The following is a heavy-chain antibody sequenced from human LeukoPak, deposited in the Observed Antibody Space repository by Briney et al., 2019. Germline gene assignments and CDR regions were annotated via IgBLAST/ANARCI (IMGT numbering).Heavy chain of an antibody. D-gene: IGHD5-18*01. CDR2: ISWNSGSI. CDR1: RFTFDDYA. J-gene: IGHJ4*02. Sequence: QPGRSLRLSCAAARFTFDDYAMDWVRQAPGKGREWVSGISWNSGSIGYADSVKGRFTISRDNAKNSLYLQMTSVRAEDMGLYYCAKGRSYGDNYFDYWGQGTLVTVSS. V-gene: IGHV3-9*03. CDR3: AKGRSYGDNYFDY.